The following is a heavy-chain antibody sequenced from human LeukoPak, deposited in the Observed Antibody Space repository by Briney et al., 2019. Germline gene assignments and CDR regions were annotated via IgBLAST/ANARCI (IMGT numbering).Heavy chain of an antibody. CDR2: IYYSGST. CDR1: GGSISSFY. CDR3: ARDWAEQWLVYYYYYMDV. D-gene: IGHD6-19*01. Sequence: SETLSLTCTVSGGSISSFYWSWIRQPPGKGLDWIAYIYYSGSTNYNPSLRSRVTISLDRSKNQFSLKLSSVTAADTAVYYCARDWAEQWLVYYYYYMDVWGKGTTVTVSS. V-gene: IGHV4-59*12. J-gene: IGHJ6*03.